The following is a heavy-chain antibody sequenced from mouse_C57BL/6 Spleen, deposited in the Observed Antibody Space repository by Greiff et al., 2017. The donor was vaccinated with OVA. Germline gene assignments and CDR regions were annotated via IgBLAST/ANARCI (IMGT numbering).Heavy chain of an antibody. CDR1: GYTFTSYW. D-gene: IGHD2-5*01. CDR2: IYPSDSET. Sequence: QVQLKQPGAELVRPGSSVKLSCKASGYTFTSYWMDWVKQRPGQGLEWIGNIYPSDSETHYNQKFKDKATLTVDKSSSTAYMQLSSLTSEDSAVYYCARSDSNSFAYWGQGTLVTVSA. V-gene: IGHV1-61*01. J-gene: IGHJ3*01. CDR3: ARSDSNSFAY.